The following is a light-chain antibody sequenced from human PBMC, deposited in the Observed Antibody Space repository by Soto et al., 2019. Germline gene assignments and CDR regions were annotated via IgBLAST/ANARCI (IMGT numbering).Light chain of an antibody. V-gene: IGKV4-1*01. CDR2: WAS. Sequence: DIVMTQPPDALAVSLGERATINCKSSRSVFYSSKTKNYLAWYRQKPGHLPKLLIYWASTRESGVPDRFSGSGSGKDFTLTISSLQAEDVAVYYCQQYYATPPYTFGQGTKVEIK. J-gene: IGKJ2*01. CDR1: RSVFYSSKTKNY. CDR3: QQYYATPPYT.